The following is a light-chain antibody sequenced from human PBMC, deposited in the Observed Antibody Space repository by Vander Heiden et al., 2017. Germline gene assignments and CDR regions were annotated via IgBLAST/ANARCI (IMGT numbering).Light chain of an antibody. J-gene: IGLJ2*01. CDR1: SSDVGAYNY. CDR3: SSYAGRSNYVV. V-gene: IGLV2-8*01. CDR2: EVS. Sequence: QSALTQPPSASGSPGQSVTIPCTGTSSDVGAYNYVSWYQQHPGKAPKVMIYEVSKRPSGVADRFSGSKSGNTASLTGTGLRADDEADYYCSSYAGRSNYVVFGGGTKLTVL.